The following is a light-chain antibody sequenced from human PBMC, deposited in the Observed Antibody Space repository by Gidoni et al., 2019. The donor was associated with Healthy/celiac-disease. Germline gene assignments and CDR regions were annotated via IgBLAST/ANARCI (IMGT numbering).Light chain of an antibody. Sequence: EFVLTQSPATLSVSPGERATLSCGARQSVSSSYLAWYQQKPGLAPRLLIYDASSRATGIPDRFSGSGSGTDFTRTISRLEPEDFAVYFCQQYGSSPGTFGPGTKVEIK. CDR1: QSVSSSY. CDR3: QQYGSSPGT. J-gene: IGKJ3*01. CDR2: DAS. V-gene: IGKV3D-20*01.